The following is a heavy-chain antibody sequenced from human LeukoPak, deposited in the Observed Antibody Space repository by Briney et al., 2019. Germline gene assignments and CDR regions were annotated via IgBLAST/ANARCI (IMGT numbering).Heavy chain of an antibody. CDR1: GFTFSSYA. J-gene: IGHJ4*02. CDR3: AKRVPYSSSSVYFDY. Sequence: QSGGSLRLSCAASGFTFSSYAMSWVRQAPGKGLEWDSVISVNGGSTYYADSVKGRFTISKDNSKKTLSLQMNNLRAEDTAVYYCAKRVPYSSSSVYFDYWGQGTMVTVSS. D-gene: IGHD6-6*01. V-gene: IGHV3-23*01. CDR2: ISVNGGST.